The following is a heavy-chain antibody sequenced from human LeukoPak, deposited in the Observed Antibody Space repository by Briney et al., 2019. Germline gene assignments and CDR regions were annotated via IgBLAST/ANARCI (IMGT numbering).Heavy chain of an antibody. CDR2: INHSGST. CDR3: ARGHFDWRGLRKAQYYFDY. D-gene: IGHD3-9*01. CDR1: GASFSGYY. Sequence: SQTLSLTCAVYGASFSGYYSSWIRQPPGKGLEWIGEINHSGSTNYNPSLKSRVTISVDTSKNQFSLKLSSVTAADTAVYYCARGHFDWRGLRKAQYYFDYWGQGTLVTVSS. V-gene: IGHV4-34*01. J-gene: IGHJ4*02.